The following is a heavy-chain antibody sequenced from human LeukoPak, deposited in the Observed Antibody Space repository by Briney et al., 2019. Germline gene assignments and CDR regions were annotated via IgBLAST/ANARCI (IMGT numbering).Heavy chain of an antibody. J-gene: IGHJ3*02. CDR3: AKDRIEYSSGSPPYDAFDI. Sequence: GGSLRLSCAASGSTFSSYGMHWVRQAPGKGLEWVAFIRYDGSNKYYADSVKGRFTISRDNSKNTLYLQMNSLRAEDTAVYYCAKDRIEYSSGSPPYDAFDIWGQGTMVTVSS. D-gene: IGHD6-19*01. V-gene: IGHV3-30*02. CDR1: GSTFSSYG. CDR2: IRYDGSNK.